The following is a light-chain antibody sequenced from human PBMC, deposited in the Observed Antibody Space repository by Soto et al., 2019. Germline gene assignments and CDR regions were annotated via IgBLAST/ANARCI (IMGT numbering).Light chain of an antibody. CDR2: DAS. CDR1: QSIRNY. CDR3: QQRGNWRPLP. V-gene: IGKV3-11*01. J-gene: IGKJ4*02. Sequence: EIVLTQSPATLSLSAGERATLSCRASQSIRNYLDWYQQKPGQAPRLLIYDASNRATGVPARFSGSGSGTDFTLTISSLEPEDFAIYYCQQRGNWRPLPFGGGNKVDI.